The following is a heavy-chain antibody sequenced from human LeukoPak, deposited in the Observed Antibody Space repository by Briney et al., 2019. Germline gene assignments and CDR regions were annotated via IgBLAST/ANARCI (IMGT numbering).Heavy chain of an antibody. J-gene: IGHJ4*02. Sequence: GGSLRLSCAASGFTFSEYYMSWIRQAPGKGLEWVSYISSSGSTIYYADSVKGRFTISRDNAKNSLYLQINSLKDEDRAVYYCARGGSASSWFWLYWGQGTLVTVSS. CDR3: ARGGSASSWFWLY. CDR1: GFTFSEYY. D-gene: IGHD6-13*01. CDR2: ISSSGSTI. V-gene: IGHV3-11*04.